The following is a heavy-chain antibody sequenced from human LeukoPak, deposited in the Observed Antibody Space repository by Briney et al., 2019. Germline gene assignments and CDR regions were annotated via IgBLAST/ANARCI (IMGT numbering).Heavy chain of an antibody. J-gene: IGHJ4*02. Sequence: GGSLRLSCAASGFTFSNFGMHWVRQAPGKGLEWVAVISYDGSNKYYADSVKGRFTISRDNSKNTLYLQMNSLRAEDTAVYYCARETEEMATIPHFDYWGQGTLVTVSS. D-gene: IGHD5-24*01. CDR1: GFTFSNFG. CDR3: ARETEEMATIPHFDY. CDR2: ISYDGSNK. V-gene: IGHV3-30*03.